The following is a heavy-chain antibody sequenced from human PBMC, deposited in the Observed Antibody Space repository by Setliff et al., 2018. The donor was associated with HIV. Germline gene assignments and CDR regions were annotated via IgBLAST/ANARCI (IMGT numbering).Heavy chain of an antibody. D-gene: IGHD3-10*01. Sequence: LSLTCTVSGGSISTSRYYWGWIRQPPGKGLEWIRSINYRGNTYYNPSLKSRAAISVDTSKNQISLKLSSVTAADTAVYYCASLDGSESPYIYYYYMDVWGKGTAVTVSS. CDR2: INYRGNT. CDR3: ASLDGSESPYIYYYYMDV. CDR1: GGSISTSRYY. V-gene: IGHV4-39*01. J-gene: IGHJ6*03.